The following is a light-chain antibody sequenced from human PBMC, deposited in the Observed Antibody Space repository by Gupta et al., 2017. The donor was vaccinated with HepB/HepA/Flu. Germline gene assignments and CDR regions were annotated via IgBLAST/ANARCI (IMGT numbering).Light chain of an antibody. Sequence: EIVLTQSPATLSLSPGERATLSCRASQTVSSNLAWYQQKPGQAPRLLIYDASIRAAGIPVRFSGSGSGTDFTLTISTLEPEDFAVYYCQHRNNWPLTFGGGPRWRS. CDR3: QHRNNWPLT. CDR2: DAS. CDR1: QTVSSN. J-gene: IGKJ4*01. V-gene: IGKV3-11*01.